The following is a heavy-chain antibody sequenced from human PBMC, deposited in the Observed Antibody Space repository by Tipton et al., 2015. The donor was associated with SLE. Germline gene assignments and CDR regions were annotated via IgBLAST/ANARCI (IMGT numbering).Heavy chain of an antibody. Sequence: TLSLTCNVSGGSISSGGYYWSWIRQHPGKGLEWIGYTYYSGSPYYNPSLTSRVTILLDMSKNQFSLRLSSVTAADTAVYYCPIYYHDSTGLHWFYPWGQGTLVTVSS. CDR2: TYYSGSP. J-gene: IGHJ5*02. CDR1: GGSISSGGYY. V-gene: IGHV4-31*03. D-gene: IGHD3-22*01. CDR3: PIYYHDSTGLHWFYP.